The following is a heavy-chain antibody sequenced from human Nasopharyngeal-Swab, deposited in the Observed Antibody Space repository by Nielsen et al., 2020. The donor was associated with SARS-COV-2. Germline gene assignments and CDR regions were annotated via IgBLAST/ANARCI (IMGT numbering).Heavy chain of an antibody. CDR1: GGSFSGYY. Sequence: SDTLSLTCAVYGGSFSGYYWSWIRQPAGKGLEWIGRIYTSGSTNYNPSLKSRVTISVDTSKNQFSLKLSSVTAADTAVYYCARDHAMIIDYWGQGTLVTVSS. D-gene: IGHD3-22*01. CDR3: ARDHAMIIDY. V-gene: IGHV4-4*07. CDR2: IYTSGST. J-gene: IGHJ4*02.